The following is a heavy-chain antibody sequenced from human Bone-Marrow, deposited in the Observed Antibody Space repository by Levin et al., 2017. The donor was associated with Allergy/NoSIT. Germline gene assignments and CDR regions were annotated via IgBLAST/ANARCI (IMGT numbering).Heavy chain of an antibody. CDR2: IYYSGNT. CDR3: AREVGYVFDY. Sequence: SCSLSGGSISTGGFHWSWVRQRPGKGLEWIGYIYYSGNTYYNPSLQSRLSISIDTSKNQFSLRLTSVTAADTAVYYCAREVGYVFDYWGQGTLVTVSS. J-gene: IGHJ4*02. D-gene: IGHD5-12*01. V-gene: IGHV4-31*03. CDR1: GGSISTGGFH.